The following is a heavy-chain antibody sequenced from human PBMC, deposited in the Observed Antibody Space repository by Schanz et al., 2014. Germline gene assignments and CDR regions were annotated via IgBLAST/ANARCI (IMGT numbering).Heavy chain of an antibody. J-gene: IGHJ4*02. CDR2: ISSSSSTI. D-gene: IGHD3-22*01. V-gene: IGHV3-48*01. CDR1: GFGFSSYS. Sequence: EVQLLESGGGLIQPGGSLRLSCAASGFGFSSYSMNWVRQAPGKGLEWISYISSSSSTIYHADSVKGRFTISRDNAKNSLYLQMNSLRAEDTAVYYCVSVYDSSGYVSFNYWGQGTLVTVSS. CDR3: VSVYDSSGYVSFNY.